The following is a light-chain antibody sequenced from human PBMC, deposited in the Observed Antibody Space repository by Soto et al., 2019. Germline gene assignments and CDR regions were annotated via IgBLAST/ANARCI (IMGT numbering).Light chain of an antibody. CDR2: LGS. CDR3: MQGLQTPYT. V-gene: IGKV2-28*01. Sequence: DIVMTQSPLSLPVSPGEPASISCRSSQGLLHSNGDTFFDWYLQKPGQSPQLLIYLGSNRASGVPDRFSGSGSGTNFTLKISRVEAEDVVLYYCMQGLQTPYTFGQGTKLEI. J-gene: IGKJ2*01. CDR1: QGLLHSNGDTF.